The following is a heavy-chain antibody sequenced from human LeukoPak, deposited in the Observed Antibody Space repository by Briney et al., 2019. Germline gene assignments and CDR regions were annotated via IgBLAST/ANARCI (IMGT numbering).Heavy chain of an antibody. D-gene: IGHD3-10*01. CDR1: GFTLSSYA. Sequence: MPGGSLRLSCAGSGFTLSSYAMHWVRQPTGKSLEWVSSISSSSSYIYYADSVKGRFTISRDNAKNSLYLQMNSLRAEDTAVYYCARVPFPGSGTRRGNNWFDPWGQGTLVTVSS. CDR2: ISSSSSYI. J-gene: IGHJ5*02. V-gene: IGHV3-21*01. CDR3: ARVPFPGSGTRRGNNWFDP.